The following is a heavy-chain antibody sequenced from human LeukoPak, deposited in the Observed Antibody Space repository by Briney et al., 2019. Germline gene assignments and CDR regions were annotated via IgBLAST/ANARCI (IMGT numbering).Heavy chain of an antibody. D-gene: IGHD3-10*01. CDR2: VSYDGSNK. CDR1: GFTFSSYG. Sequence: GGSLRLSCAASGFTFSSYGMHWVRQAPGKGLEWVAVVSYDGSNKYYADSVKGRFTISRDNSKNTLYLQMNSLRAEDTAVYYCATSPGLLWLGEYLDYWGQGTLVTVSS. V-gene: IGHV3-30*03. J-gene: IGHJ4*02. CDR3: ATSPGLLWLGEYLDY.